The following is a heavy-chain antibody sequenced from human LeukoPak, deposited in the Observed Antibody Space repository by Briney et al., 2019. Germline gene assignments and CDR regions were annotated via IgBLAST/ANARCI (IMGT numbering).Heavy chain of an antibody. Sequence: PGGSLRLSCVASGFSINNYYMNWVRQAPGKGLEWVANIKKDGSDRKYLDSVKGRFTISRDNAQNSVYLQMNSLRVEDTAVYYCARDATGRASEYNWFDPWGQGILVTVFS. J-gene: IGHJ5*02. CDR1: GFSINNYY. D-gene: IGHD6-6*01. CDR3: ARDATGRASEYNWFDP. V-gene: IGHV3-7*03. CDR2: IKKDGSDR.